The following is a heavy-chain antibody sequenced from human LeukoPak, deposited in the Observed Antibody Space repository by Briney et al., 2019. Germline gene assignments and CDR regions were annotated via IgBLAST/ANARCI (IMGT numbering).Heavy chain of an antibody. D-gene: IGHD3-10*01. CDR2: ISSSSSYI. CDR1: GFTFSSYS. V-gene: IGHV3-21*01. J-gene: IGHJ5*02. Sequence: GGSLRLSCAASGFTFSSYSMNWVRQAPGKGLEWGSSISSSSSYIYYADSVKGRFTISRDNAKNSLYLQMNSLRAEGTAVYYCARDQRVRGTRQGFDPWGQGTLITVSS. CDR3: ARDQRVRGTRQGFDP.